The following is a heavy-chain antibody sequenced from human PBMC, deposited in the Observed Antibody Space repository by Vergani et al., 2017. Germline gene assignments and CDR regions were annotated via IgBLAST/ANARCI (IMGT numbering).Heavy chain of an antibody. V-gene: IGHV1-69*01. D-gene: IGHD6-13*01. Sequence: QVQLVQSGAEVKKPGSSVKVSCKASGGTFSSYAISWVRQAPGQGLEWMGGIIPIFGTANYEQKFQGRVPITADESTSTAYMELSSLRSEDTAVYDCARFGSSWYYGTPSVNDLDPWGQGTLVTVSS. CDR1: GGTFSSYA. CDR2: IIPIFGTA. CDR3: ARFGSSWYYGTPSVNDLDP. J-gene: IGHJ5*02.